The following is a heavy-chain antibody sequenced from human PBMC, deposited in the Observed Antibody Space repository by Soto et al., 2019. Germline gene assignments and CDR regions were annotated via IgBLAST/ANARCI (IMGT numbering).Heavy chain of an antibody. CDR3: ARVRGYSGYDFGY. D-gene: IGHD5-12*01. Sequence: SLKVSCKASGYTFTGYYIHWVRQAPGQGLEWMGWINPNSGGTNYAQKFQGWVTMTRDTSISTAYMELSRLRSDDTAVYYCARVRGYSGYDFGYWGQGTLVTVSS. CDR1: GYTFTGYY. CDR2: INPNSGGT. V-gene: IGHV1-2*04. J-gene: IGHJ4*02.